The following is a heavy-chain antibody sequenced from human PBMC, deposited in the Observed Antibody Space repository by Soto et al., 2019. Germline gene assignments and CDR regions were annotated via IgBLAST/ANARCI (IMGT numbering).Heavy chain of an antibody. CDR2: TSGSGGDV. V-gene: IGHV3-23*01. Sequence: EVQLLESGGGLVQPGGSLRLSCAASGFTFSSYAMSWVRQAPGKGLEWVSSTSGSGGDVYHAGSVKGRFTISRDNAKNSLYLQMNSLRAEDTAVYYCARGAYCSSTSCYTDYYYGMDVWGQGTTVTVSS. CDR1: GFTFSSYA. CDR3: ARGAYCSSTSCYTDYYYGMDV. D-gene: IGHD2-2*02. J-gene: IGHJ6*02.